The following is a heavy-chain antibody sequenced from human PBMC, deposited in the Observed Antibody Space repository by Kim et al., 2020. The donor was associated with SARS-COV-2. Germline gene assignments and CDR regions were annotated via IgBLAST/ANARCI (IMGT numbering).Heavy chain of an antibody. V-gene: IGHV3-48*02. D-gene: IGHD3-16*01. J-gene: IGHJ3*02. CDR1: GFTFSDYD. Sequence: GGSLRLSCATSGFTFSDYDMNWVRQAPGKGLEWLSFITKSSATIYYADSVAGRFNISRDNAKNSLFLQMNSLRDEYTALYYCVRDRMGGAFDMWGQGTMVTVSS. CDR2: ITKSSATI. CDR3: VRDRMGGAFDM.